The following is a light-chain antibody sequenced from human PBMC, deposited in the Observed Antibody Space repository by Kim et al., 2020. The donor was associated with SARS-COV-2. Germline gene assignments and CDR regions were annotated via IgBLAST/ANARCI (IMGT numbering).Light chain of an antibody. Sequence: VSPGERVTLSCRASQTVSSNLAWYQQRPGRAPRMLIYGASTRATVIPARFSGSGSGTEFTLTISSLQSEDSAVYYCQQYNNWPQTFGQGTKVDIK. J-gene: IGKJ1*01. CDR3: QQYNNWPQT. V-gene: IGKV3-15*01. CDR1: QTVSSN. CDR2: GAS.